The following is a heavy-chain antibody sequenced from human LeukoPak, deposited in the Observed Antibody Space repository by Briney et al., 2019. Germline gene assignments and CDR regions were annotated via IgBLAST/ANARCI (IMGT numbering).Heavy chain of an antibody. CDR3: ARDPRCSSMSCYRSSFYGMDV. J-gene: IGHJ6*02. D-gene: IGHD2-2*01. CDR1: GFTFSSYE. V-gene: IGHV3-48*03. Sequence: HPGGSLRLSCAASGFTFSSYEMNWVRQAPGKGLEWVSYISSSGSTIYYADSVKGRFTISRDNAKNSLYLQMNSLRAEDAAVYYCARDPRCSSMSCYRSSFYGMDVWGQGTTVTVSS. CDR2: ISSSGSTI.